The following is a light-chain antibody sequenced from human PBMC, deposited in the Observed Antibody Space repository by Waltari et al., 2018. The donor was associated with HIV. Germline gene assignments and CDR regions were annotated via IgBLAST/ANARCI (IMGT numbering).Light chain of an antibody. Sequence: QSALTQPPSASGSPAQSVTISCTGTHSDVGGYTYSSWYQQRPGKAPKLMIFEVIRRPSGVPDRFSGSKSGNTASLTVSGLQADDEADYYCGSFVGSNGHYVFGTGTKVTVL. J-gene: IGLJ1*01. CDR3: GSFVGSNGHYV. CDR1: HSDVGGYTY. CDR2: EVI. V-gene: IGLV2-8*01.